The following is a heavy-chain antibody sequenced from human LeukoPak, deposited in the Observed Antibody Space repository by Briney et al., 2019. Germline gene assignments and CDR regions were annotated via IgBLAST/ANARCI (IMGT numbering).Heavy chain of an antibody. D-gene: IGHD6-13*01. CDR3: ARVAAAGTGIFVNFYYSMDI. J-gene: IGHJ6*03. V-gene: IGHV4-59*01. Sequence: SETRSLTCSVSGGAINSYYWSWIRQSPGKGREWIGYIHYSGSTNYNPSLKSRVTISVDTSKNQFPLKVSSVTAADTAVYYCARVAAAGTGIFVNFYYSMDIWGKGTTVTISS. CDR1: GGAINSYY. CDR2: IHYSGST.